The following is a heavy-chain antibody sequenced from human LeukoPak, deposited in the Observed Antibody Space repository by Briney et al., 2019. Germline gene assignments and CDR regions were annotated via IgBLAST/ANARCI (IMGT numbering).Heavy chain of an antibody. J-gene: IGHJ4*02. Sequence: GGSLRLSCAASGFTVSSNYMSWVRQAPGKGLEWVSVIYSGGSTYYADSVKGRFTISRDNSKNTLYLQMNSLRAEDTAVYYCARMRVVTHYFDYWGQGTLVTVSS. CDR2: IYSGGST. CDR3: ARMRVVTHYFDY. V-gene: IGHV3-53*01. CDR1: GFTVSSNY. D-gene: IGHD4-23*01.